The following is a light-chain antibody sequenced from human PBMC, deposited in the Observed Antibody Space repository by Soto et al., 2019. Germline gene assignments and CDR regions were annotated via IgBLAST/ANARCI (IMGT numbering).Light chain of an antibody. J-gene: IGKJ1*01. CDR1: QTISSW. CDR2: KAS. V-gene: IGKV1-5*03. Sequence: DIQMTQSPSTLSGSVGERVTITCRASQTISSWLAWYQQKPGKAPKLLIYKASTLKSGVPSRFSGSGSGTEFTLTISSLQPDDFATYYCQQYDSYSWTFGQGTKVDI. CDR3: QQYDSYSWT.